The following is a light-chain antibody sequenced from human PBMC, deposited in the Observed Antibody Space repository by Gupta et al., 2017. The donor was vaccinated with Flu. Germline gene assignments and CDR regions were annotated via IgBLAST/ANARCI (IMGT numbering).Light chain of an antibody. CDR3: SSYTSISTFYV. Sequence: QSALTQPASVSGSPGQSTTIPCTGTSSDVGRSDSVSWYQQHPGKAPKLLIYDVSNRPSGVSSRFSGSKSGNTASLTISGLQAEDETDYYCSSYTSISTFYVFGTGTKVTVL. J-gene: IGLJ1*01. V-gene: IGLV2-14*01. CDR2: DVS. CDR1: SSDVGRSDS.